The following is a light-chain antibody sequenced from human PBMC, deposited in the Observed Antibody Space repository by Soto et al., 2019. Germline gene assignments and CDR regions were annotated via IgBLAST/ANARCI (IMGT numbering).Light chain of an antibody. CDR2: GAS. V-gene: IGKV3-20*01. Sequence: EIELTQSLATLSFSPPERASLXWMTIQSVSSSYLAWYQQKPGQAPRLLIYGASSRATGIPDRFSGSGSGTDFTPTISRLEPEDFAVYYCQQYGSSPPLTFGGGTKVDIK. CDR1: QSVSSSY. J-gene: IGKJ4*01. CDR3: QQYGSSPPLT.